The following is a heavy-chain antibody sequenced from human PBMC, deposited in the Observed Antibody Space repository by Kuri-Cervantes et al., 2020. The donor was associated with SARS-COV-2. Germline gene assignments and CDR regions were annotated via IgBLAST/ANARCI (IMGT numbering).Heavy chain of an antibody. D-gene: IGHD5-18*01. J-gene: IGHJ4*02. CDR3: ARDGGLHEGDSYGYIDY. CDR1: GGSISNTNYF. V-gene: IGHV4-39*02. CDR2: FYYSGSS. Sequence: SETLSLTCTVSGGSISNTNYFWGWVRQPPGMGLEWIGTFYYSGSSYYDPSLKSRVTMSVDTSKNQFSLKLSSVTAADTAVYYSARDGGLHEGDSYGYIDYWGQGTLVTVSS.